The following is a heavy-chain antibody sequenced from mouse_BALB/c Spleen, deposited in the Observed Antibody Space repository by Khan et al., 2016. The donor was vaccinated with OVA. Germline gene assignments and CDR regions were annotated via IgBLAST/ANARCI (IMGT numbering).Heavy chain of an antibody. Sequence: VQLQESGAELARPGASLKMSCKASGYTFTSYTIHWIKLGPGQVLAWIGYINPSNGYTNYNQKFKDKATLTADKSSTTAYMQLGSLTSDDSAVYNCVRDGAYHRNDGWFAYWGQGTLVTVSA. D-gene: IGHD2-14*01. CDR1: GYTFTSYT. J-gene: IGHJ3*01. CDR3: VRDGAYHRNDGWFAY. CDR2: INPSNGYT. V-gene: IGHV1-4*01.